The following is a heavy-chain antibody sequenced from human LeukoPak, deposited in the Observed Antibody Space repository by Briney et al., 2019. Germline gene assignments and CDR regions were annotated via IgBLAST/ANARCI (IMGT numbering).Heavy chain of an antibody. CDR3: AGGRGTDF. D-gene: IGHD1-26*01. CDR1: GFTFSSYW. CDR2: IKQDGSEK. J-gene: IGHJ4*02. V-gene: IGHV3-7*01. Sequence: GGSLRLSCAASGFTFSSYWMSWVRQAPGKGLEWVANIKQDGSEKYYVDSVKGRFAISRDNAKNALFLQMNSLRAEDTAVYYCAGGRGTDFWGQGTLVTVSS.